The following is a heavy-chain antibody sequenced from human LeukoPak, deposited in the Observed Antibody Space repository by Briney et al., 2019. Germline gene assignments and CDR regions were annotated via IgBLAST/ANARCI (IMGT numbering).Heavy chain of an antibody. J-gene: IGHJ3*02. Sequence: PGGSLRLSCAASGFTFSDYYMSWIRQAPGKGLEWDSYISSSGSTIYHADSVRGRFTISRDNAKNSLFLQMNSLRAEDTAVYYCARGSYGSVPFDIWGQGTMVTVSS. CDR3: ARGSYGSVPFDI. CDR1: GFTFSDYY. D-gene: IGHD3-10*01. CDR2: ISSSGSTI. V-gene: IGHV3-11*01.